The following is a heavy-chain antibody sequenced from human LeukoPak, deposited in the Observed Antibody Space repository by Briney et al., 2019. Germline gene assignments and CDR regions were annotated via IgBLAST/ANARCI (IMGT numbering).Heavy chain of an antibody. CDR1: GYTFTGYY. J-gene: IGHJ4*02. V-gene: IGHV1-2*02. D-gene: IGHD2-2*01. Sequence: ASVKVSCKASGYTFTGYYMHWVRQAPGQGLEWMAWINPNSGGAYYAQNFHDRITMTRDTSISTAYMELSRLRSDDTAIYYCARANALYCSSTSCLFDYWGQGTLVTVSS. CDR3: ARANALYCSSTSCLFDY. CDR2: INPNSGGA.